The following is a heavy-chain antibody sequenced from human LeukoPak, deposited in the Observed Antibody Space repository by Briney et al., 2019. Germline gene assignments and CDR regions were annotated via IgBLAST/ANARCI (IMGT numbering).Heavy chain of an antibody. V-gene: IGHV3-21*01. J-gene: IGHJ4*02. CDR3: ARVRSLYIVGATAFDY. Sequence: WGSLRLSCAASGFTFSSYAMSWVSQAPGKGLEWVSSISSSSSYIYYADSVKGRFTISRDNAKNSLYLQMNSLRAEDTAVYYCARVRSLYIVGATAFDYWGQGTLVTVSS. CDR2: ISSSSSYI. CDR1: GFTFSSYA. D-gene: IGHD1-26*01.